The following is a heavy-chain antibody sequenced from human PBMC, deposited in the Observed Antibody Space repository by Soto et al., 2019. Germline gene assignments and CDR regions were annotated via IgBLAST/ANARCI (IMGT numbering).Heavy chain of an antibody. V-gene: IGHV1-3*01. D-gene: IGHD3-22*01. J-gene: IGHJ3*02. CDR3: ASRTASTKSTYYYDSSGYYRFLGSDAFDI. CDR2: INAGNGNT. CDR1: GYTFTSYA. Sequence: ASVKVSCKASGYTFTSYAMHWVRQAPGQRLEWMGWINAGNGNTKYSQKFQGRVTITRDTSASTAYMELSSLRSEDTAVYYCASRTASTKSTYYYDSSGYYRFLGSDAFDIWGQGTMVTVS.